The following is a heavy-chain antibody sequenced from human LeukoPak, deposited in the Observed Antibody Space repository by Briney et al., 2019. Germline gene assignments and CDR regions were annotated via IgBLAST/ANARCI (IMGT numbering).Heavy chain of an antibody. CDR1: GASISSYY. D-gene: IGHD4-17*01. Sequence: SETLSLTCTVSGASISSYYWSWIRQPPGEGLEWIGYIFYTGSTNYNPSLESRLTISVDTSQNRFSLKLSSVTAADTAVYYCARAAAVTSRGLSFFDYWGQGILVTVSS. J-gene: IGHJ4*02. V-gene: IGHV4-59*01. CDR3: ARAAAVTSRGLSFFDY. CDR2: IFYTGST.